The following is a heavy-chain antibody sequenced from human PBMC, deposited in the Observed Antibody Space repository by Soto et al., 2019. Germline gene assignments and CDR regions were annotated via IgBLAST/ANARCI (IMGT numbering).Heavy chain of an antibody. CDR1: GGSISSSSYY. J-gene: IGHJ6*02. V-gene: IGHV4-39*01. D-gene: IGHD3-3*01. CDR2: IYYSGST. CDR3: ARSLTYYDFWSGYEYGMDV. Sequence: SETLSLTCTVSGGSISSSSYYWGWIRQPPGKGLEWIGSIYYSGSTYYNPSLKSRVTISVDTSKNQFSLKLSSVTAADTAVYYCARSLTYYDFWSGYEYGMDVWGQGTTVTVSS.